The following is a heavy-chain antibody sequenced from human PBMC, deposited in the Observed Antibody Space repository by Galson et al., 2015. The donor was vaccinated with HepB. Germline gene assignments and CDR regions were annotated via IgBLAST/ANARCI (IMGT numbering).Heavy chain of an antibody. CDR1: GGTFSTYA. CDR3: ARVEWGMDV. J-gene: IGHJ6*02. CDR2: ITPIFGTA. V-gene: IGHV1-69*13. D-gene: IGHD2-8*01. Sequence: SVKVSCKASGGTFSTYAISWVRQAPGQGLEWMGGITPIFGTAKYAQKFQGRVTITADESTNTVYMELRSLRSEDTAVYYCARVEWGMDVWGQGTTVTVSS.